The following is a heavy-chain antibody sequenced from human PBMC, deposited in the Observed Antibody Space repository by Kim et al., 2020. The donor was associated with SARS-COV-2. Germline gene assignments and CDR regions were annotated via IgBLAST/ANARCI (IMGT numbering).Heavy chain of an antibody. V-gene: IGHV4-34*01. CDR3: ARGRLLGIAAAVGDY. CDR1: GGSFSGYY. Sequence: SETLSLTCAVYGGSFSGYYWSWIRQHPGKGLEWIGEINHSGSTNYNPSLKSRVTISVDTSKNQFSLKLSSVTAADTAVYYCARGRLLGIAAAVGDYWGQGTLVTVSS. D-gene: IGHD6-13*01. CDR2: INHSGST. J-gene: IGHJ4*02.